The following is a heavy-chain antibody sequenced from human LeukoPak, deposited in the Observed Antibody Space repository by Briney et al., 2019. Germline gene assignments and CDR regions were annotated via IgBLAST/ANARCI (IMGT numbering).Heavy chain of an antibody. CDR2: INPRNGDT. D-gene: IGHD3-10*01. V-gene: IGHV1-2*02. CDR1: GYAFTGYY. J-gene: IGHJ6*03. CDR3: VRGWRYGLREIPYFYYLHV. Sequence: ASVKVSCKASGYAFTGYYVHWVRQAPGQGLEWVGWINPRNGDTNFAQKFQGRVTMTSDTSITTAYMDLIGLRSDDTAVYFCVRGWRYGLREIPYFYYLHVWGEGTTVTVSS.